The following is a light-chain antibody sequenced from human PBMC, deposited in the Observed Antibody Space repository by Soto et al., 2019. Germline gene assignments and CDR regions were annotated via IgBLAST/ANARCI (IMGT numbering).Light chain of an antibody. J-gene: IGLJ1*01. V-gene: IGLV2-8*01. CDR3: KSYAGSNTYV. CDR1: NNDIGVYDF. CDR2: EVV. Sequence: QSVRTHPPSASGSPGQSVTISCTGTNNDIGVYDFVSWYQHHPGKAPRLIIYEVVQRPSGVPDRFSGSKSGNTASLTVSGLQAADEADYFCKSYAGSNTYVFGSGTKVTVL.